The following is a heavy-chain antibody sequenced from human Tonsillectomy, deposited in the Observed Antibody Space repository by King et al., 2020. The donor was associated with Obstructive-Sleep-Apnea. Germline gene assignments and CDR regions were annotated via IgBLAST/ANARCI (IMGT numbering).Heavy chain of an antibody. J-gene: IGHJ4*02. CDR3: ASPMIYCSSTSCFDY. CDR1: GYSFTSYW. CDR2: VVPSDSYT. V-gene: IGHV5-10-1*01. Sequence: VQLVESGAEVKKPGESLTISCKPSGYSFTSYWISWVRQMPGKGLEWMGRVVPSDSYTKYSPSFQGHVTISADKSISTAYLQWSSLKASDTAMYYCASPMIYCSSTSCFDYWGQGTPVTVSS. D-gene: IGHD2-2*01.